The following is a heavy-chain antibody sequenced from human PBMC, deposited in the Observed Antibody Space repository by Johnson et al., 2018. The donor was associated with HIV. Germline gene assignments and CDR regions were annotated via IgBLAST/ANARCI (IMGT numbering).Heavy chain of an antibody. V-gene: IGHV3-30-3*01. J-gene: IGHJ3*02. CDR3: ARVRISSAYAFDI. Sequence: VQLVESGGGVVQPGRSLRLSCAASGFTFSSYAMHWVRQAPGKGLEWVAVISYDGSTYYADSVKGRFTISRDNSKTTLYLQMNSLRAEDTAVYYCARVRISSAYAFDIWGQGTMVTVSS. CDR2: ISYDGST. D-gene: IGHD6-19*01. CDR1: GFTFSSYA.